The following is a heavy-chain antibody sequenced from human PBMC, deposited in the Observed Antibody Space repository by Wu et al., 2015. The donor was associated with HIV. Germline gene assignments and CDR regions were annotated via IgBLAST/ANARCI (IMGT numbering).Heavy chain of an antibody. CDR2: INPNSGGT. J-gene: IGHJ3*02. V-gene: IGHV1-2*02. D-gene: IGHD4-23*01. CDR3: ARSTVVTKTVPWAFDI. CDR1: GYTFTGYY. Sequence: QVQLVQSGAEVKKPGASVKVSCKASGYTFTGYYMHWVRQAPGQGLEWMGWINPNSGGTNYAQKFQGRVTMTRDTSISTAYMELSRLRSDDTAVYYXARSTVVTKTVPWAFDIWGQGTMVTVSS.